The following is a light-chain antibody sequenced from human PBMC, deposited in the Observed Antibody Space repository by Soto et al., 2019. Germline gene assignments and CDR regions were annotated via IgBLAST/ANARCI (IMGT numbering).Light chain of an antibody. Sequence: EIVLTQSPGTLSLSPGERATLSCRASQSVSSNLAWYQQKLGQAPRLLIYGASTRATGISARFSGSGSGTEFTLTISSLQSEDFAIYYCQQYKNWPRTFGQGTKVDI. CDR3: QQYKNWPRT. V-gene: IGKV3-15*01. J-gene: IGKJ1*01. CDR2: GAS. CDR1: QSVSSN.